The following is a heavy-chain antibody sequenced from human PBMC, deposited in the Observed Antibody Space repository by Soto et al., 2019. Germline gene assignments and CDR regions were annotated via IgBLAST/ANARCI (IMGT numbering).Heavy chain of an antibody. J-gene: IGHJ6*03. CDR2: INPSGGGT. CDR3: ARNRGEYYYYYYMDV. D-gene: IGHD2-21*01. V-gene: IGHV1-46*03. CDR1: GYTFTSYY. Sequence: ASVKVSCKASGYTFTSYYMHWVRQAPGQGLEWMGIINPSGGGTSYAQKFQGRVTMTRDTSMSTVYMELSSLRSEDTAVYYCARNRGEYYYYYYMDVWGKGTTVTVS.